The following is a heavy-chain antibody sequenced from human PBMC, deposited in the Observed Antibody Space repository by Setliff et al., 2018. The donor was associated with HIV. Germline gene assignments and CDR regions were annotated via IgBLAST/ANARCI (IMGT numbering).Heavy chain of an antibody. D-gene: IGHD5-18*01. CDR2: IYTSGST. Sequence: SETLSLTCTVSGGSISSGGYYWSWIRQPAGKGLEWIGRIYTSGSTKYNPSLKSRLTISVDTSKNQFSLKLRSVTAADTAAYYCAREIPYSFGYYFDYWGQERWSPSPQ. J-gene: IGHJ4*01. CDR1: GGSISSGGYY. CDR3: AREIPYSFGYYFDY. V-gene: IGHV4-61*02.